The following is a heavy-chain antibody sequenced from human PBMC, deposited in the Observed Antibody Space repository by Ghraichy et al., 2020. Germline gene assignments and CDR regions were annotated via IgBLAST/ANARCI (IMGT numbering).Heavy chain of an antibody. V-gene: IGHV3-30*10. CDR3: ARASYSRTWYFDF. J-gene: IGHJ4*02. Sequence: WVAVISDDGSEKYYTESVKGRFTVSRDNSQHTLVLEMYSLRAEDTAVYYCARASYSRTWYFDFWGQ. D-gene: IGHD6-13*01. CDR2: ISDDGSEK.